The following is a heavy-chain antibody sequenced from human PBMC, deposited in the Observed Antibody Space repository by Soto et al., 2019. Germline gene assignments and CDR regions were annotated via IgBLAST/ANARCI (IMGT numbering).Heavy chain of an antibody. J-gene: IGHJ4*02. D-gene: IGHD3-3*01. Sequence: QVQLQQWGAGLLKPSETLPLTCAVYGGSFSGYHWSWIRQPPGKGLEWIGEINHFGSTNYNPSLKSRVTISVDTSKNQFSLNLSSVTAADTAVYYCGTFFGLSHWGQGTLVTVSS. V-gene: IGHV4-34*01. CDR1: GGSFSGYH. CDR2: INHFGST. CDR3: GTFFGLSH.